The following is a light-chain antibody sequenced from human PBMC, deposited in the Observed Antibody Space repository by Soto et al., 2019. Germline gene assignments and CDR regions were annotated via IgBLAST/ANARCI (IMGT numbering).Light chain of an antibody. CDR2: ATS. V-gene: IGKV1-6*01. J-gene: IGKJ1*01. CDR1: QGIRND. CDR3: LQDYNYPRT. Sequence: AIPMTQSPSSLSASVGDRVTITCRASQGIRNDLGWYKQRPGKAPELLIYATSILQSGVPSRFSGSGSGTDFTLTISSLHPEDFATYYCLQDYNYPRTFGQGTKVEIK.